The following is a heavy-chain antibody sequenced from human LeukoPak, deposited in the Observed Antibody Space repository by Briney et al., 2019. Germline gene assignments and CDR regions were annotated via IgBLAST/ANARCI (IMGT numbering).Heavy chain of an antibody. CDR3: VRVLTQSRDDQIFDY. CDR1: GFTFSSYS. J-gene: IGHJ4*02. Sequence: GGSLRLSCAASGFTFSSYSMNWVRQAPGKGLEWISYISSTSTSVIHYADSVKGRFTISRDNAKNSLFLQMNSLRAEDTAVYYCVRVLTQSRDDQIFDYWGQGTLVTVSS. CDR2: ISSTSTSVI. D-gene: IGHD5-24*01. V-gene: IGHV3-48*01.